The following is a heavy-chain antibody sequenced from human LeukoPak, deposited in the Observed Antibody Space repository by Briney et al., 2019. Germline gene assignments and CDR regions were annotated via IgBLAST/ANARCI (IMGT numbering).Heavy chain of an antibody. J-gene: IGHJ5*02. V-gene: IGHV4-31*03. Sequence: SQTLSLTCTVSGGSISSGGYYWSWIRQHPGKGLEWIGYIYYSGSTYYNPFLKSRVTISVDTSKSQFSLKLSSVTAADTAVYYCARAIVAWFDPWGQGTLVTVSS. CDR1: GGSISSGGYY. CDR2: IYYSGST. CDR3: ARAIVAWFDP. D-gene: IGHD5-12*01.